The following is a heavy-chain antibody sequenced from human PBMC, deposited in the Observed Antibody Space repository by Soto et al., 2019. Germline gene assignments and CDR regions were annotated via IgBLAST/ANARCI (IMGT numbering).Heavy chain of an antibody. J-gene: IGHJ3*01. CDR3: ARDGTEICSNGACYTLDAFDV. D-gene: IGHD2-8*01. V-gene: IGHV3-48*01. CDR2: ISSSSTTI. CDR1: GFTFSDYS. Sequence: GGSLRLSCPASGFTFSDYSMNWVRQAPGQGLEWVSFISSSSTTIYYADSVKGRFTISRDNAKKSLYLQMKSLRAEDTAVYFCARDGTEICSNGACYTLDAFDVWGPGTVVTVSS.